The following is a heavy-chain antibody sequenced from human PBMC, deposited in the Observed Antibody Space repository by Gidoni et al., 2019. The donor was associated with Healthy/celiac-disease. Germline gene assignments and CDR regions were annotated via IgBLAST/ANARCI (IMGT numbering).Heavy chain of an antibody. J-gene: IGHJ3*02. V-gene: IGHV1-3*01. CDR1: GYTFTSYA. CDR2: INAGNGNT. CDR3: ARAACLDAFDI. Sequence: QVQLVQYGAEGKQPGASVTVSCKASGYTFTSYAIHLVRQAPGQRLEWMGWINAGNGNTNYSQTFQGRVTITRDTSASTAYMELSSLRSEDTAVYYCARAACLDAFDIWGQGTMVTVSS. D-gene: IGHD2-2*01.